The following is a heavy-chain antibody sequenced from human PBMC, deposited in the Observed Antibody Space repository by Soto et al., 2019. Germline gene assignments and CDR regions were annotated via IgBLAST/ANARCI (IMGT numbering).Heavy chain of an antibody. CDR1: GDTFTGSV. D-gene: IGHD5-18*01. J-gene: IGHJ4*02. CDR2: INTGNGIT. CDR3: ACEIDAIMVTSLGF. V-gene: IGHV1-3*04. Sequence: ASLKSTCKASGDTFTGSVMHWVRQAPGQRLEWMGWINTGNGITQYSQRFQGRVTLTSDTSASTADMELSNLRSEDTALYYCACEIDAIMVTSLGFWRQGNLVPASS.